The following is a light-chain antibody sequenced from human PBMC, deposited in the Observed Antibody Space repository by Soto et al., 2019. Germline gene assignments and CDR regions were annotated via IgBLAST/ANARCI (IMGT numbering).Light chain of an antibody. CDR1: QSISSY. V-gene: IGKV1-39*01. J-gene: IGKJ1*01. Sequence: IQITPSPSSLSASVRDRVTITFPASQSISSYLNWYQQKPGKAPKLLIYAASSLQSGVPSRFSGSGSGTDFTLTISSLQPEDFATYYCQQSYSTPTFGQGTKVDIK. CDR2: AAS. CDR3: QQSYSTPT.